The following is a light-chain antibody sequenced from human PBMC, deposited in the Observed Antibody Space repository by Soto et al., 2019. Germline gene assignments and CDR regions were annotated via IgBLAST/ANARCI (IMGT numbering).Light chain of an antibody. CDR1: TSNIGSNS. Sequence: LTQPPSSSGTPGQRVTISCSGSTSNIGSNSVNWYQQLPGTAPKLLIYANNQRPSGVPDRFSGSKSGTSVSLAIGGLQSDDEADYYCAVWDDSLNAVIFGGGTKLTVL. V-gene: IGLV1-44*01. J-gene: IGLJ2*01. CDR3: AVWDDSLNAVI. CDR2: ANN.